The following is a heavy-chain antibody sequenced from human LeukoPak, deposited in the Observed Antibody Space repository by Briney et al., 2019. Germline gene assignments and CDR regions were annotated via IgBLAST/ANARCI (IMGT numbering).Heavy chain of an antibody. CDR1: GYTFTDAY. V-gene: IGHV1-2*02. D-gene: IGHD6-13*01. CDR2: ITPDSGGT. CDR3: ARVKYRAAGDKQH. J-gene: IGHJ1*01. Sequence: GASVKVSCKASGYTFTDAYIHWVRHAPGQGLEWMGWITPDSGGTNYAQKFQGRVTMTRDTSITTVYMELSSLRSDDTAVYYCARVKYRAAGDKQHWGRGTLVTVSS.